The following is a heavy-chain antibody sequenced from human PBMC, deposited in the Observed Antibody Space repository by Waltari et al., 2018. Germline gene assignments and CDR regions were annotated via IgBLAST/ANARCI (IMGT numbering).Heavy chain of an antibody. J-gene: IGHJ4*02. CDR2: IYSGGSS. V-gene: IGHV3-53*01. D-gene: IGHD3-10*01. Sequence: EVQVVESGGGLIQPGGSLRLSCAVSGFIVSSNYMSGVRQAPGQGLEWVSVIYSGGSSYYVDSVKGRFTISRDNSKNTIYLEMNSLRGEDTAVYFCVGHRFGSGSYFDYWGQGTPVTVSS. CDR1: GFIVSSNY. CDR3: VGHRFGSGSYFDY.